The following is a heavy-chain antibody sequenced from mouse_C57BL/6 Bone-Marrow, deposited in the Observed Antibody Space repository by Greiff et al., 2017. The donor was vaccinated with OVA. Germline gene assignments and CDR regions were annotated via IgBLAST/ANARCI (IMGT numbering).Heavy chain of an antibody. D-gene: IGHD3-3*01. CDR1: GYAFSSSW. Sequence: VQLQQSGPELVKPGASVKISCKASGYAFSSSWMNWVKQRPGKGLEWIGRIYPGDGDTNYNGKFKGKATLTADKSSSTAYMQLSSLTSEDSAVYFCARRRDYYFDYWGQGTTLTVSS. V-gene: IGHV1-82*01. CDR2: IYPGDGDT. J-gene: IGHJ2*01. CDR3: ARRRDYYFDY.